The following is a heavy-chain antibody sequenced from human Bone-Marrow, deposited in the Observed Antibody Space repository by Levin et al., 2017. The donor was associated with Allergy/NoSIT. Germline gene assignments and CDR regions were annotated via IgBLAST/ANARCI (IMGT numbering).Heavy chain of an antibody. V-gene: IGHV3-23*01. CDR1: GFTFSSYA. CDR3: AKSTDIVVVVAATAEYFQH. D-gene: IGHD2-15*01. J-gene: IGHJ1*01. Sequence: LSLTCAASGFTFSSYAMSWVRQAPGKGLEWVSAISGSGGSTYYADSVKGRFTISRDNSKNTLYLQMNSLRAEDTAVYYCAKSTDIVVVVAATAEYFQHWGQGTLVTVSS. CDR2: ISGSGGST.